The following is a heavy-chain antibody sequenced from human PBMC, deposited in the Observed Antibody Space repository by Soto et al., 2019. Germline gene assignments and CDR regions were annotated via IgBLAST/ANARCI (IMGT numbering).Heavy chain of an antibody. D-gene: IGHD3-10*01. Sequence: GGSLRLSCSASGFTFISSAIHFFRQAPGKGLEYVSVIGTTGGSTFYADSVKGRFTISRDNSKNTVYLQMTSLRVEDTAMYYCVKGRPLWLIDYWGQGTLVTVS. J-gene: IGHJ4*02. CDR1: GFTFISSA. CDR3: VKGRPLWLIDY. V-gene: IGHV3-64D*06. CDR2: IGTTGGST.